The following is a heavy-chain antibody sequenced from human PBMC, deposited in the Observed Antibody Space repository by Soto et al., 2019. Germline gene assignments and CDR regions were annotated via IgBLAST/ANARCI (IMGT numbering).Heavy chain of an antibody. V-gene: IGHV4-31*03. J-gene: IGHJ6*02. CDR3: ARGSSIAGLYYGMDV. CDR2: NYYSGIT. CDR1: GGSISSGGYY. Sequence: QVQLQESGPGLVKPSQTLSLTCTVSGGSISSGGYYWTWIRQHPGKGLEWIGYNYYSGITYYNPSLQSRVTISLSTSKHQFSLKLSSVTAADTAVYYCARGSSIAGLYYGMDVWGQGTTVTVSS. D-gene: IGHD6-6*01.